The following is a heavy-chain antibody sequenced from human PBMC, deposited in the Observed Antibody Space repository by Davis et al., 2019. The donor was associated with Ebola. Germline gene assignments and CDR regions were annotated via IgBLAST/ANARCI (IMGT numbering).Heavy chain of an antibody. CDR1: GYSFTSYW. CDR2: IYPGDSDT. Sequence: GESLKISCKGSGYSFTSYWIGWVRQMPGKGLEWMGIIYPGDSDTRYSPSFQGQVTISADKSISTAYLQWSSLKASDTAMYYCARHSEFLWGTYRHYYIDYWGQGTLVTVSS. V-gene: IGHV5-51*01. CDR3: ARHSEFLWGTYRHYYIDY. J-gene: IGHJ4*02. D-gene: IGHD3-16*02.